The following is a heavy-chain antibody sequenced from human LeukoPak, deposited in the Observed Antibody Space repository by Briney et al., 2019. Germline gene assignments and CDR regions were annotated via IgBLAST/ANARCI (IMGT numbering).Heavy chain of an antibody. CDR2: INSDWSST. D-gene: IGHD6-19*01. CDR3: ARDLRYSSGYYYMDV. Sequence: GGSLRLSCAASGFTFSSYWMHWVRQAPGKGLVWVSRINSDWSSTSYADSVKGRFTISRDNAKNTLYLQMNSLRAEDTAVYYCARDLRYSSGYYYMDVWGKGTTVTISS. CDR1: GFTFSSYW. V-gene: IGHV3-74*01. J-gene: IGHJ6*03.